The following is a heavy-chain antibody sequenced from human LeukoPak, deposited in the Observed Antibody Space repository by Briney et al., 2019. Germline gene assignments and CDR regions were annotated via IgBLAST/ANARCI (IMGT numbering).Heavy chain of an antibody. J-gene: IGHJ4*02. D-gene: IGHD7-27*01. CDR2: IRGSGSGSGSGM. CDR3: ARDNNWGFDF. V-gene: IGHV3-48*04. Sequence: GGALRLSCAASGFVFSDYSMNWVRQAPGKGLEWVANIRGSGSGSGSGMYYADSVKGRFTISRDNAKNSLYLQMSSLRAEDTAFYYCARDNNWGFDFWGQGALVTVSS. CDR1: GFVFSDYS.